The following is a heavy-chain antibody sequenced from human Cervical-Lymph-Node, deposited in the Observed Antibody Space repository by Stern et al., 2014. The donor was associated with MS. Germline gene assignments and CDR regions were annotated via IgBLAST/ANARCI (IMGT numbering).Heavy chain of an antibody. CDR3: VRDRGGFFDY. D-gene: IGHD5-12*01. CDR1: GFSFSRHW. CDR2: INGDGKII. V-gene: IGHV3-74*02. Sequence: EVQLVESGGGLVQPGGSLRLSCAASGFSFSRHWMHWVRQAPGKGLVWVARINGDGKIISYADSVKGRFSISRDNAKNTLYQQMNSPRVEDTAIYYCVRDRGGFFDYWGQGALVTVSS. J-gene: IGHJ4*02.